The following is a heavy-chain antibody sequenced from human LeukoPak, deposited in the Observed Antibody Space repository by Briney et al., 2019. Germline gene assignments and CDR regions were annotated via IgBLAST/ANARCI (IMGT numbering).Heavy chain of an antibody. J-gene: IGHJ5*02. D-gene: IGHD3-22*01. V-gene: IGHV4-59*01. Sequence: PSETLSLTCTVSGASIRTFYWTSIRQPPGKGLEWIAYISYSGSTTYNPSLKSRVIISLDTSKNQFSLNLNSLTAADTAVYYCARGIGNSRGTRFDPWGQGTLVTVSS. CDR2: ISYSGST. CDR1: GASIRTFY. CDR3: ARGIGNSRGTRFDP.